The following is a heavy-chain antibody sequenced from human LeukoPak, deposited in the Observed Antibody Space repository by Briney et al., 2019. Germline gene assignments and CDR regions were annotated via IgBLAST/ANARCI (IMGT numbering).Heavy chain of an antibody. J-gene: IGHJ4*02. V-gene: IGHV3-74*01. Sequence: PGGSLRLSCAASGLTFSSYWMHWVRQAPGKGLVWVSRINSDGSSTSYADSVKGRFTISRDNSKNTLYVQMKSLRAEDTAVYYCAKPSVDTSMVDSHFDSWGQGTLVTVSS. D-gene: IGHD5-18*01. CDR1: GLTFSSYW. CDR2: INSDGSST. CDR3: AKPSVDTSMVDSHFDS.